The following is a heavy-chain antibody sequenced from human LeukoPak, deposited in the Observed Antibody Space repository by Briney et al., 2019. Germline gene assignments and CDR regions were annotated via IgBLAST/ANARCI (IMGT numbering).Heavy chain of an antibody. CDR2: IIPIFGTA. CDR1: GGTFSSYA. J-gene: IGHJ4*02. V-gene: IGHV1-69*06. D-gene: IGHD1-26*01. Sequence: VASVTVSCKASGGTFSSYAISWVRQAPGQGLKWMGGIIPIFGTANYAQKFQGRVTITADKSTSTAYMELSSLRSEDTAVYYCARGTHGEATGQFDYWGQGTLVTVSS. CDR3: ARGTHGEATGQFDY.